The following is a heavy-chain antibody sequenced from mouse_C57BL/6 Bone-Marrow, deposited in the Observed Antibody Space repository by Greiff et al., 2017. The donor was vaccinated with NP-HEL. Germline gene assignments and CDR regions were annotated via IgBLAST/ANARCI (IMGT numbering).Heavy chain of an antibody. Sequence: VQLKESGPELVKPGASVKISCKASGYSFTGYYMNWVKQSPEKSLEWIGEINPSTGGTTYIQKFKAKATLTVDKSSSTAYMQLKSLTSEDAAVYYCARFGGSYVLFAYWGQGTLVTVSA. CDR3: ARFGGSYVLFAY. V-gene: IGHV1-42*01. CDR1: GYSFTGYY. D-gene: IGHD1-1*02. CDR2: INPSTGGT. J-gene: IGHJ3*01.